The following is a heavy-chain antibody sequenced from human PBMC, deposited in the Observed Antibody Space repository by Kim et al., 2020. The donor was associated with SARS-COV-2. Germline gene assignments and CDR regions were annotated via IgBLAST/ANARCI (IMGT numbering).Heavy chain of an antibody. D-gene: IGHD6-6*01. V-gene: IGHV4-34*12. CDR1: GGPLSGFR. CDR3: ARYAYTSSSGWFDP. J-gene: IGHJ5*02. Sequence: SETLSLTCAVFGGPLSGFRWSWIRQPPGKGLEWLGEIVHSGSALYNPSLRSRVTLSVDTAKRQFSLKVTSVTAADTAVYYCARYAYTSSSGWFDPWGQGILVTVSS. CDR2: IVHSGSA.